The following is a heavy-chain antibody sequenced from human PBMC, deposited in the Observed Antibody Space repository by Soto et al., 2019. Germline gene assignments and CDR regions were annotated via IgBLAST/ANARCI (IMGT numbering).Heavy chain of an antibody. J-gene: IGHJ4*02. CDR3: ARDDFGALAVGD. CDR2: IILPFGTA. CDR1: GPTFSNYR. D-gene: IGHD4-17*01. V-gene: IGHV1-69*01. Sequence: YSVKGSCKASGPTFSNYRVSWVLQAPGQGLEWMGGIILPFGTANYAQKFQGRVTITADASMTTSYMELSHLKSEDTPAYYPARDDFGALAVGDWGQGTLVTVGS.